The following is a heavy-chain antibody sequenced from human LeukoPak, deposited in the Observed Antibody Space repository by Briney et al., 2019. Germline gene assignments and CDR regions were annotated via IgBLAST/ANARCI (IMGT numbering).Heavy chain of an antibody. CDR2: IYSGGST. V-gene: IGHV3-66*01. CDR3: ARDRDYYYYMDV. Sequence: GGSLRLSCAASGFTVSSNYMSWVRQAPGKGLEWVSVIYSGGSTYYADSVKGRFTISRDNAKNSLYLQMNSLRAEDTAVYYCARDRDYYYYMDVWGKGTTVTVSS. CDR1: GFTVSSNY. J-gene: IGHJ6*03. D-gene: IGHD3-10*01.